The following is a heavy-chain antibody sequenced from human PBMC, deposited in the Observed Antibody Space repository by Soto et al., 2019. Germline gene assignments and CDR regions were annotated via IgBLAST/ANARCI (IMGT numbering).Heavy chain of an antibody. CDR1: GFTFSSYA. Sequence: GGSLRLSCAASGFTFSSYAMSWVRQAPGKGLEWVSAISGSGGSTYYADSVKGRFTISGANSKNTLYLQMNSLRAEDTAVYYCAKVEEGYSSSSLLGAGTVYYYYYMDVWGKGTTVTVSS. D-gene: IGHD6-6*01. V-gene: IGHV3-23*01. J-gene: IGHJ6*03. CDR2: ISGSGGST. CDR3: AKVEEGYSSSSLLGAGTVYYYYYMDV.